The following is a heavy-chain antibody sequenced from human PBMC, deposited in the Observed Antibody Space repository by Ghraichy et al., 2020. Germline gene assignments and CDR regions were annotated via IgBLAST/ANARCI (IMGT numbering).Heavy chain of an antibody. V-gene: IGHV4-59*01. CDR3: ARVYRGSWPHAFDI. Sequence: GSLRLSCTVSGGSISSYYWSWIRQPPGKGLEWIGYIYYSGSTKYNPSLKSRVTISVDTSKNQFSLKLSSVTAADTAVYYCARVYRGSWPHAFDIWAQGTMVTVSS. CDR2: IYYSGST. D-gene: IGHD3-16*02. CDR1: GGSISSYY. J-gene: IGHJ3*02.